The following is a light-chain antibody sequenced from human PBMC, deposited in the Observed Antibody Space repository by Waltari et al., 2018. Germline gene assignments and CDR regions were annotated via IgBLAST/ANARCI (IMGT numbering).Light chain of an antibody. Sequence: EIMLPQSPGTLSLSPGERATLSCRASQSISRYLAWYQHQPGQAPRLLIYDASSRATGIPDRFSGSGSGTDFSLTISRLEPEDFAVYYCQKYGSLPATFGQGTKVEIK. CDR3: QKYGSLPAT. CDR2: DAS. V-gene: IGKV3-20*01. J-gene: IGKJ1*01. CDR1: QSISRY.